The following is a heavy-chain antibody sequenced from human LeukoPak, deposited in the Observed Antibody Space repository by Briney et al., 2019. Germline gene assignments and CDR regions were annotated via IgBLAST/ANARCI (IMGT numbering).Heavy chain of an antibody. Sequence: GGSLRLSCAASGFTFSRYWMHWVRQPPGKGLVWVSRINSDGSTTSYADSVKGRFTISRESAKKSLYLHMNSLRAGDTAVYYCVLTYYYGMDVWGQGTTVTVSS. D-gene: IGHD2-15*01. CDR2: INSDGSTT. J-gene: IGHJ6*02. CDR1: GFTFSRYW. V-gene: IGHV3-74*01. CDR3: VLTYYYGMDV.